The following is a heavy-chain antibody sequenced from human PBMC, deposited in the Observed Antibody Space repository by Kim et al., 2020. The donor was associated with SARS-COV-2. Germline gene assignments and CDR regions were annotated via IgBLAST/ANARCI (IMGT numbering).Heavy chain of an antibody. CDR2: IKQDGSEK. Sequence: GGSLRLSCAASGFTFSSYWMSWVRQAPGKGLEWVANIKQDGSEKYYVDSVKGRFTISRDNAKNSLYLQMNSLRAEDTAVYYCARDYHPDDSSGYYWYYYYYYGMDVWGQGTTVTVSS. CDR1: GFTFSSYW. D-gene: IGHD3-22*01. J-gene: IGHJ6*02. CDR3: ARDYHPDDSSGYYWYYYYYYGMDV. V-gene: IGHV3-7*01.